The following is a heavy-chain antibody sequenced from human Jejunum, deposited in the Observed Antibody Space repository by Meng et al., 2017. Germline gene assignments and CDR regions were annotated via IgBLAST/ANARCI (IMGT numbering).Heavy chain of an antibody. J-gene: IGHJ4*02. V-gene: IGHV1-2*06. Sequence: ASVKVSCKASGYTFTGHYTHWVRQAPGQGLEWMGRIDPNSGVTIYAPKFQGRVTMTGDTSISTAYMDLSRLRSDDTAVYYCAGSTYGDYPYYWGQGTLVTVSS. CDR2: IDPNSGVT. D-gene: IGHD4-17*01. CDR3: AGSTYGDYPYY. CDR1: GYTFTGHY.